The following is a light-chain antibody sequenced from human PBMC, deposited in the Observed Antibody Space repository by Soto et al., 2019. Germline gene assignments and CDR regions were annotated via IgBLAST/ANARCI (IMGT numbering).Light chain of an antibody. V-gene: IGKV1-39*01. CDR3: QQSYSTLFT. J-gene: IGKJ3*01. CDR2: TAS. Sequence: DIQMTQSPSSLSASVGDRVTITCRASQSISSYLNWYQQKPGKAPKLLIYTASRLQSGVPSRFSGSGSGTDFTLTISSLQPEDFATYYCQQSYSTLFTFGPGTKVEIK. CDR1: QSISSY.